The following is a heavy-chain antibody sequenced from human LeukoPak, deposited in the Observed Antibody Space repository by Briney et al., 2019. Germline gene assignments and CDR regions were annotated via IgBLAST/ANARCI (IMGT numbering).Heavy chain of an antibody. V-gene: IGHV3-66*01. D-gene: IGHD5-12*01. CDR2: IYSGGST. Sequence: PGGSLRLSCAASGFTVSSNYMSWVRQAPGKGLEWVSVIYSGGSTYYADSVKGRFTISRDNSKNTLYLQMNSLRAEDTAVYYCASLAGYSGYQRAYYFDYWGQGTLVTVSS. J-gene: IGHJ4*02. CDR3: ASLAGYSGYQRAYYFDY. CDR1: GFTVSSNY.